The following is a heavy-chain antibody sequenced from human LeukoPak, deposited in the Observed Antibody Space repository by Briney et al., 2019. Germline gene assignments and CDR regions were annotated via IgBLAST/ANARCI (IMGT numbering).Heavy chain of an antibody. CDR3: ARQGYGGNPQGAADY. D-gene: IGHD4-23*01. CDR2: ISAYNGKT. Sequence: ASVKVPCKASGYIFNRFGFSWVRQAPGQGLEWMGWISAYNGKTKYAQTFQGRVTMTTDTSTSTAYMELSSLRSEDTAVYYCARQGYGGNPQGAADYWGQGTLVTVSS. V-gene: IGHV1-18*01. J-gene: IGHJ4*02. CDR1: GYIFNRFG.